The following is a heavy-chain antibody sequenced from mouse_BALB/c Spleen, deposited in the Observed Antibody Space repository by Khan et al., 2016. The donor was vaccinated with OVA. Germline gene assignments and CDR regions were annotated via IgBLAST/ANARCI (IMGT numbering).Heavy chain of an antibody. Sequence: VQLKESGGGLVQPGGSRKLSCAASGFTFSRFGMPWVRQPPEKGLEWVAYISSGSSTIYYADTVKGRFTISRDNPKNTLFLQMTSLRSEDTAMYYWARDSNFDYWGQGTTLTVSS. CDR1: GFTFSRFG. CDR2: ISSGSSTI. V-gene: IGHV5-17*02. CDR3: ARDSNFDY. J-gene: IGHJ2*01.